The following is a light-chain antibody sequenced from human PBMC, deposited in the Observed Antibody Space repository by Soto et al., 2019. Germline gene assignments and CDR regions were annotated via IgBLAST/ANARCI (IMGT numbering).Light chain of an antibody. CDR2: EVT. CDR1: SSDVGGYNF. Sequence: QSVLTQPPSASGSPGQSVAISCTGTSSDVGGYNFVSWYQQHPGKAPRLVIYEVTKRPSGIPDRFSGSKSGNKASLTVSGLQAEDEADYYCRSYAGNRHFYVFGTGTKLTVL. J-gene: IGLJ1*01. CDR3: RSYAGNRHFYV. V-gene: IGLV2-8*01.